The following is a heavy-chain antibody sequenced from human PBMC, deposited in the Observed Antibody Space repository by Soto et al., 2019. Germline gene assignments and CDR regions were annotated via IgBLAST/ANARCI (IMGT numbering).Heavy chain of an antibody. CDR1: GFTFSSYA. D-gene: IGHD3-22*01. CDR2: ISGSGGST. CDR3: AKGATMIVVVTDAFDI. V-gene: IGHV3-23*01. J-gene: IGHJ3*02. Sequence: GGSLRLSCAASGFTFSSYAMSWVRQAPGKGLEWVSAISGSGGSTYYADSVKGRLTISRDNSKNTLYLQMNSLRAEDTAVYYCAKGATMIVVVTDAFDIWGQGTMVTVSS.